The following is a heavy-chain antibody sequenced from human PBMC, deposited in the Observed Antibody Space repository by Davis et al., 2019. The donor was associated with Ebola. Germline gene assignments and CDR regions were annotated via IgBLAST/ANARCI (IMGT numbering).Heavy chain of an antibody. CDR3: TRRRGSSGWYDYYGMDV. V-gene: IGHV3-73*01. J-gene: IGHJ6*02. CDR2: IRSKANSYAT. CDR1: GFTFSGSA. Sequence: GESLKISCAASGFTFSGSAMHWVRQASGKGLEWVGRIRSKANSYATAYAASVKGRFTISRDDSKNTAYLQMNSLKTEDTAVYYCTRRRGSSGWYDYYGMDVWGQGTTVTVSS. D-gene: IGHD6-19*01.